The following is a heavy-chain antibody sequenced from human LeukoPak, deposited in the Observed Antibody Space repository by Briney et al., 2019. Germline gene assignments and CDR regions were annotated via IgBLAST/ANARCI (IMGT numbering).Heavy chain of an antibody. D-gene: IGHD2-21*02. V-gene: IGHV3-23*01. CDR3: AKGESKRDWTLGY. CDR2: ISGSRGST. Sequence: GGSLRLSCTASGFTFSSYAMTWVRQPPGKGLEWVSGISGSRGSTYYADSVKGRFTISRDNSKNTLYLQLNSLRADDTAVYFCAKGESKRDWTLGYWGQGTLVTVSS. CDR1: GFTFSSYA. J-gene: IGHJ4*02.